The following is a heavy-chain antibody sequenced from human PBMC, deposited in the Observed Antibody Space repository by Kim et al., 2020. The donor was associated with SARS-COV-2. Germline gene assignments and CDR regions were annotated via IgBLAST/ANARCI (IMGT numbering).Heavy chain of an antibody. CDR2: IYYSGST. D-gene: IGHD3-3*01. Sequence: SETLSLTCTVSGGSISSYYWSWIRQPPGKGLEWIGYIYYSGSTNYNPSLKSRVTISVDTSKNQFSLKLSSVTAADTAVYYCAGTTIFGVVISPWGQGTLVTVSS. J-gene: IGHJ5*02. V-gene: IGHV4-59*01. CDR3: AGTTIFGVVISP. CDR1: GGSISSYY.